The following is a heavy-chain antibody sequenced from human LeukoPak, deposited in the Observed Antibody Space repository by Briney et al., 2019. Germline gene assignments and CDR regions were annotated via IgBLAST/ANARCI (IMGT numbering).Heavy chain of an antibody. J-gene: IGHJ5*02. V-gene: IGHV1-2*02. Sequence: ASVTVSFTASGYTFTVYYMHWVRQAPGQGMEWMGWINPNSGGTNYAQKFQGRVTMTRDTSISTAYIELSRLRSDDTAVYYCARDTSWFDPWGQGTLVTVSS. CDR1: GYTFTVYY. D-gene: IGHD2-2*01. CDR2: INPNSGGT. CDR3: ARDTSWFDP.